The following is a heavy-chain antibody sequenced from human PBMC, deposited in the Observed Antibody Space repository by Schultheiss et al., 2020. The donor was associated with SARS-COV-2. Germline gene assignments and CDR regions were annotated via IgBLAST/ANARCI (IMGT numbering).Heavy chain of an antibody. J-gene: IGHJ6*03. Sequence: SETLSLTCTVSGGSISSYYWSWIRQPPGKGLEWIGEINHSGSTNYNPSLKSRVTISVDRSKNQFSLKLNSVTAADAAVYYCARFVGARNYYYYYMDVLGKGTTVTVLL. CDR3: ARFVGARNYYYYYMDV. CDR1: GGSISSYY. D-gene: IGHD3-16*01. CDR2: INHSGST. V-gene: IGHV4-59*01.